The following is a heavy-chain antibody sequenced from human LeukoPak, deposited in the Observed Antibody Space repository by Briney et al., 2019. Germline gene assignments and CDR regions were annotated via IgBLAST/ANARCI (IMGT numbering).Heavy chain of an antibody. CDR3: ARDKNYYGSGSPSLDAFDI. D-gene: IGHD3-10*01. J-gene: IGHJ3*02. CDR2: IWYDGSNL. V-gene: IGHV3-33*01. Sequence: PGGSLRLSCAASGFPFSSYGMHWVRQAPSKGLEWVALIWYDGSNLYYADSVKGRFTISKDSSKNTLYLHMNSLRAEDTAVYYCARDKNYYGSGSPSLDAFDIWGQGTIVTVSS. CDR1: GFPFSSYG.